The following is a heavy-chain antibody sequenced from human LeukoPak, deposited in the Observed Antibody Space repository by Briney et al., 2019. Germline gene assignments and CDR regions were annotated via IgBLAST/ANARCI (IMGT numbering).Heavy chain of an antibody. V-gene: IGHV4-59*01. CDR3: ASIYFDSRGYYHFDY. J-gene: IGHJ4*02. CDR2: IYYSGST. CDR1: GGSISSYY. D-gene: IGHD3-22*01. Sequence: SETLSLTCTVSGGSISSYYWNWIRQPPGKGLEWIGYIYYSGSTNYNPSLKSRVTISVDTSKNQFSLKLSSVTAADTAVYYCASIYFDSRGYYHFDYWGQGTLVTVSS.